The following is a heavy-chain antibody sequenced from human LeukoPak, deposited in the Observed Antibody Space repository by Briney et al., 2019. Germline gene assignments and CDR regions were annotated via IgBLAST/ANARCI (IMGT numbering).Heavy chain of an antibody. Sequence: GGSLRLSCAASGFTFSSYWMSWVRQAPGKGLEWVANIKQDGSEKYYMDSVKGRFTISRDNAKNSLYLQMNSLRAEDTAVYYCARDGQPLVGYYYYYYYMDVWGKGTTVTVSS. CDR2: IKQDGSEK. V-gene: IGHV3-7*01. J-gene: IGHJ6*03. CDR3: ARDGQPLVGYYYYYYYMDV. CDR1: GFTFSSYW.